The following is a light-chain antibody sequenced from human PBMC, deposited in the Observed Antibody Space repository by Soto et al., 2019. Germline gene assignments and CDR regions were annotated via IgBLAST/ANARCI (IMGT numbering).Light chain of an antibody. Sequence: EIVMTQSPATVSLSPGERATLSCRASPGVSNTLAWYQQRPGQAPRLLIYGASIRAPGIPARFSGGGSGTEFTLTITSLQSEDFAVYYCQQYNTWPHTFGGGTKVEIK. CDR1: PGVSNT. V-gene: IGKV3-15*01. J-gene: IGKJ4*01. CDR2: GAS. CDR3: QQYNTWPHT.